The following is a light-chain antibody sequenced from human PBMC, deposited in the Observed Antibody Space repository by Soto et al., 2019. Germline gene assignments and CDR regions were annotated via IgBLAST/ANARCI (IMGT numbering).Light chain of an antibody. CDR3: GSYTTSYTYV. CDR1: SSDVGAYNF. V-gene: IGLV2-14*03. CDR2: DVS. J-gene: IGLJ1*01. Sequence: QSVMPHPRSVSWSPGLSITISCTGTSSDVGAYNFVSWYQQHPDKAPKLMIFDVSNRPSGVSNRFSGSKSGNTASLTISGLQSEDEAEHYCGSYTTSYTYVFGTGTKVTVL.